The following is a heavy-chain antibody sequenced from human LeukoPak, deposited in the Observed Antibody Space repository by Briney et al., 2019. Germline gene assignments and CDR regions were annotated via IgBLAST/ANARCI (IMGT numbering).Heavy chain of an antibody. CDR3: ARDSGYSGYDSMAPYYTDV. D-gene: IGHD5-12*01. V-gene: IGHV4-59*01. J-gene: IGHJ6*03. Sequence: PSETLSLTSTVSGGSISSYYWSWIRQPPGKGLEWIGYIYYSGSTNYNPSLKSRVTISVDTSKNQFSLKLSSVTAADTAVYYCARDSGYSGYDSMAPYYTDVWGKGTTVTVSS. CDR1: GGSISSYY. CDR2: IYYSGST.